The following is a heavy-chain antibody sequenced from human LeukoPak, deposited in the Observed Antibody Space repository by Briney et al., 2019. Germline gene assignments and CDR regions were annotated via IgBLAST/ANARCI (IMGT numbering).Heavy chain of an antibody. J-gene: IGHJ5*02. CDR2: INPNSGGT. D-gene: IGHD6-13*01. V-gene: IGHV1-2*02. CDR3: ARDGSGSWNWFDP. Sequence: ASVKVSCKASGYTFTGYYMHWVRQAPGQGLEWMGWINPNSGGTNYAQKFQGRVTMTRDTSISTAYMELSRLRSDDVAVYYYARDGSGSWNWFDPWGQGTLVTVSS. CDR1: GYTFTGYY.